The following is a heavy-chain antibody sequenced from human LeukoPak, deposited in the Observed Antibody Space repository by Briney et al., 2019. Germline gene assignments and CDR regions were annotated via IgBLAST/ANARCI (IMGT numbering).Heavy chain of an antibody. Sequence: GRSLRLSCAASGFTFSSYGMHWVRQAPGKGLEWVAVISYDGSNKYYADSVKGRFTISRDNSKNTLYLQMNSLRAEDTAVYCCARDGPTYYYDSSGFSWGQGTLVTVSS. V-gene: IGHV3-30*19. CDR2: ISYDGSNK. J-gene: IGHJ4*02. CDR1: GFTFSSYG. CDR3: ARDGPTYYYDSSGFS. D-gene: IGHD3-22*01.